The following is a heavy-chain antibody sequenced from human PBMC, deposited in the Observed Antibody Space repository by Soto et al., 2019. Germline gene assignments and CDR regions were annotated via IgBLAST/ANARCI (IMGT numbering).Heavy chain of an antibody. V-gene: IGHV3-11*01. Sequence: PGGSLRLSCAASGFTFSDYYMSWIRQAPGKGLEWVSYISSSGSTIYYADSVKGRFTISRDNAKNSLYLQMNSLRAEDTAVYYCARTGYSSSYYYYYMDVWGKGTTVTVSS. J-gene: IGHJ6*03. D-gene: IGHD6-6*01. CDR3: ARTGYSSSYYYYYMDV. CDR2: ISSSGSTI. CDR1: GFTFSDYY.